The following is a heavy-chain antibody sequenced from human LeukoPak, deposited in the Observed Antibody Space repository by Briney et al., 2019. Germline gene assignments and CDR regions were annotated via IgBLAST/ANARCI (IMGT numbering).Heavy chain of an antibody. V-gene: IGHV1-2*02. Sequence: ASVKVSCKASGYTFTGYYMHWVRQAPGQGLEWMGWINPNSGGTNYAQKFQDRITMTRDTSISTAYMELSRLRSDDTAVYYCARPLGCSSTSCPPSADYWGQGTLVTVSS. CDR3: ARPLGCSSTSCPPSADY. D-gene: IGHD2-2*01. CDR2: INPNSGGT. CDR1: GYTFTGYY. J-gene: IGHJ4*02.